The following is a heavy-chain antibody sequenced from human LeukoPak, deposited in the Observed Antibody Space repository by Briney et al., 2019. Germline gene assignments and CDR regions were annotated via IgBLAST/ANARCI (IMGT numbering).Heavy chain of an antibody. CDR2: IYYSGST. CDR3: VLTTGYYDFWSGYVIDY. V-gene: IGHV4-39*01. D-gene: IGHD3-3*01. CDR1: GGSISSSSYY. J-gene: IGHJ4*02. Sequence: NPSETLSLTCTVSGGSISSSSYYWGWIRQPPGKGLEWIGSIYYSGSTYYNPSLKSRVTISVDTSKNQFSLKLSSVTAADTAVYYCVLTTGYYDFWSGYVIDYWGQGTLVTVSS.